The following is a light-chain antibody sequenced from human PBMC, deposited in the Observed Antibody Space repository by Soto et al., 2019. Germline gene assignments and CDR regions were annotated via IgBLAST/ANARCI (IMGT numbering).Light chain of an antibody. J-gene: IGLJ1*01. CDR1: TSNIGSHS. V-gene: IGLV1-44*01. CDR2: FND. Sequence: QSVLTQPPSASGTPGQRVTISCSGSTSNIGSHSVTWYQHLPGTAPKLLIYFNDQRPSGVPDRFSGSKSGNTASLTISGLQAEDEADYYCCSYAGSYTYVFGTGTKLTVL. CDR3: CSYAGSYTYV.